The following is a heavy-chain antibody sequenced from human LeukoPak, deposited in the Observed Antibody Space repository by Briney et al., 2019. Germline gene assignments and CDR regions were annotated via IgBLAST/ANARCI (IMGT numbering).Heavy chain of an antibody. CDR1: GGSISIYY. V-gene: IGHV4-4*07. D-gene: IGHD5-18*01. Sequence: PSETLSLTCTVSGGSISIYYWNWIRQPAGKRLEWIGRIYTSGSTNYNPSLKSRVTISVDTSKNQFPLKLSSVTAADTAVYYCARVKVDTAMAGEYYFDYWGQGTLVTVSS. J-gene: IGHJ4*02. CDR3: ARVKVDTAMAGEYYFDY. CDR2: IYTSGST.